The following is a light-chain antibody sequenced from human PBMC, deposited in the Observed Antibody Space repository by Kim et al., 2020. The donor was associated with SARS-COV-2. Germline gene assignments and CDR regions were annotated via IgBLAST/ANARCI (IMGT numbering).Light chain of an antibody. Sequence: EGVLTQSPGTLSLSPGERATPSCRASQSVMSDYIAWYQQRPGLAPRLLIYRASTRATGISDRFSGSGSGTDFALTISRLEPEDSALYYCLQYGISRTFGQGTKVDIK. CDR2: RAS. V-gene: IGKV3-20*01. CDR1: QSVMSDY. CDR3: LQYGISRT. J-gene: IGKJ1*01.